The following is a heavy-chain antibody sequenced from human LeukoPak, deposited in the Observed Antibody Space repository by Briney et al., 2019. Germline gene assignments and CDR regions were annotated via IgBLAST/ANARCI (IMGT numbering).Heavy chain of an antibody. D-gene: IGHD2-2*01. CDR3: AKEAHIVVVPAALDI. CDR1: GFTFSCYS. V-gene: IGHV3-21*01. J-gene: IGHJ3*02. CDR2: ISSSSSYR. Sequence: GGSLRLSSAASGFTFSCYSMNWVRQAPGKGLEGVSSISSSSSYRYYADSVKGRFTISRDNAKNSLYLQMNILRAEDTAVYYCAKEAHIVVVPAALDIWGQGTMVTVSS.